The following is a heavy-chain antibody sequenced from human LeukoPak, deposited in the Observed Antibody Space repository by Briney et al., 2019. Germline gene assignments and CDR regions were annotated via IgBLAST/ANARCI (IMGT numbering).Heavy chain of an antibody. CDR1: GFTFSSYS. J-gene: IGHJ2*01. V-gene: IGHV3-21*04. CDR3: ARAAGYSSGWDYWYFDL. D-gene: IGHD6-19*01. Sequence: GGSLRLSCAASGFTFSSYSMNWVRQAPGKGLEWVSSISSSSSYIYYADSVKGRFTISRDNAKNSLYLHMNSLRAEDTALYYCARAAGYSSGWDYWYFDLWGRGTLVTVSS. CDR2: ISSSSSYI.